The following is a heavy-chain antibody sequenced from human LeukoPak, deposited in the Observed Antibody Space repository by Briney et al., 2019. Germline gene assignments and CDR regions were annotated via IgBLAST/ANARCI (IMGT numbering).Heavy chain of an antibody. CDR1: GVSISSYY. V-gene: IGHV4-59*01. CDR2: IYYSGST. Sequence: SETLSLTCTVSGVSISSYYWSWVRQPPGKGLEWMGYIYYSGSTNYNPSLKSPVTISVDTSKNQFSLKLSSVTAADTAVYYCARGRKYSYGYRVNELGSGYFDNWGQGTLVTVSS. D-gene: IGHD5-18*01. CDR3: ARGRKYSYGYRVNELGSGYFDN. J-gene: IGHJ4*02.